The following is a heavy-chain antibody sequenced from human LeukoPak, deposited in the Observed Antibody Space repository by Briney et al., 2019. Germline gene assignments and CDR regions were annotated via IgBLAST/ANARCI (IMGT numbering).Heavy chain of an antibody. CDR1: GFTFSSYS. V-gene: IGHV3-21*01. J-gene: IGHJ6*03. D-gene: IGHD5-24*01. CDR3: ARVGDGYNYYYYYYMDV. Sequence: GGSLRLSCAASGFTFSSYSMNWVRQAPGKGLEWVSSISSSSYIYHADSVKGRFTISRDNAKNSLYLQMNSLRAEDTAVYYCARVGDGYNYYYYYYMDVWGKGTTVTVSS. CDR2: ISSSSYI.